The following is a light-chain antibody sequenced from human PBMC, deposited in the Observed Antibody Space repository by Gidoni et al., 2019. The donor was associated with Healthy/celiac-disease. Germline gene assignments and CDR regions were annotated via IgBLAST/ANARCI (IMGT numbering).Light chain of an antibody. CDR1: QSVSSY. J-gene: IGKJ4*01. CDR2: DAS. CDR3: QQRSNWLT. Sequence: EIVLTQSPATLSFSPGERATLYCRASQSVSSYLAWYQQKPGQAPRLLIYDASNRGTGIPARFSGSGSGTDFTLTISSLEPEDFAVYYCQQRSNWLTFGGGTKVEIK. V-gene: IGKV3-11*01.